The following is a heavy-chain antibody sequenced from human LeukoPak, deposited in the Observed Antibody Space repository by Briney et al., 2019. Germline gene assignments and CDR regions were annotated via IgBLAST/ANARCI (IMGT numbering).Heavy chain of an antibody. Sequence: PSETLSLTCTVSGGSISSRPYCWGWIRQPPGKGLEWLGSFYYSGSTSYRSSLKSRLSISVDTSKNQISLKLSSVTAADTAVYYCARDNSVRDGAWWFNPWGQGTLVTVSS. CDR2: FYYSGST. D-gene: IGHD5-24*01. J-gene: IGHJ5*02. V-gene: IGHV4-39*02. CDR1: GGSISSRPYC. CDR3: ARDNSVRDGAWWFNP.